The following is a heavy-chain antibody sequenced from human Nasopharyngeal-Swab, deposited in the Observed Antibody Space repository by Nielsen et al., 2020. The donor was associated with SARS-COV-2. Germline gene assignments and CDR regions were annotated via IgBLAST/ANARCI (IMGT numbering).Heavy chain of an antibody. V-gene: IGHV4-39*01. CDR3: ATYGYGSYYYYYMDV. CDR2: IYYSGST. J-gene: IGHJ6*03. Sequence: SETLSLTCTVSGGSISSSSYYWGWIRQPPGKGLEWIGSIYYSGSTYYNPSLKSRVTISVDTPKNQFSLKLSSVTAADTAVYYCATYGYGSYYYYYMDVWGKGTTVTVSS. D-gene: IGHD5-18*01. CDR1: GGSISSSSYY.